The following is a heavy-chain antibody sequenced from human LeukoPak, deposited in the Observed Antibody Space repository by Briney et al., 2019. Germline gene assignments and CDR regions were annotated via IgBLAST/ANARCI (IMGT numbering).Heavy chain of an antibody. D-gene: IGHD3-10*01. V-gene: IGHV3-30*18. CDR2: ISYDGSNK. CDR3: AKESEGSYYNPYYFDY. J-gene: IGHJ4*02. Sequence: GGSLRLSCAASGFTFSSYGMHWVRQAPGKGLEWVAVISYDGSNKYYADSVKGRFTISRDNSKNTLYLQMNSLRAEDTAVYYCAKESEGSYYNPYYFDYWGQGTLVTVSP. CDR1: GFTFSSYG.